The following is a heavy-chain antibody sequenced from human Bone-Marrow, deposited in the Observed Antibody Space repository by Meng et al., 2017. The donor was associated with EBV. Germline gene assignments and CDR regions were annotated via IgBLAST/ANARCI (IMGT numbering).Heavy chain of an antibody. D-gene: IGHD2-21*01. V-gene: IGHV1-3*01. CDR1: GYTVPSYA. CDR3: AISSPPYCGGDCHLDY. J-gene: IGHJ4*02. Sequence: VQWLQSRVEVTKPRASVSVSCKPSGYTVPSYALHWVRKAPGQRLEMLGWIKPGNGNTKYSQKFQGRVTITSQKSASTAFMELSSLISAATTVYYCAISSPPYCGGDCHLDYWGQGTLVTVSS. CDR2: IKPGNGNT.